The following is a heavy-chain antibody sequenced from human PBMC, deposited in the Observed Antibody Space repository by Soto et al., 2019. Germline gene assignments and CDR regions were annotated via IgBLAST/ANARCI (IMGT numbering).Heavy chain of an antibody. CDR3: ARHRDDYGSENYYNRIDF. CDR2: IIPIFGTP. D-gene: IGHD3-10*01. V-gene: IGHV1-69*01. J-gene: IGHJ4*02. Sequence: QVQLVQSGAEVKKPGSSVKVSCKASGGIFSTYAISWLRQAPGQGLEWMGGIIPIFGTPNYAQRFQGRVTITADESTSTAYMELSRLRSEDTAVYYCARHRDDYGSENYYNRIDFWGQGTLVTVSS. CDR1: GGIFSTYA.